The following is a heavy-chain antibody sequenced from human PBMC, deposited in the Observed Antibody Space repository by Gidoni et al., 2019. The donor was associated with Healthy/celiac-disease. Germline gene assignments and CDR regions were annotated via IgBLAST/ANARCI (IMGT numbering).Heavy chain of an antibody. CDR2: IYTSGST. CDR3: ARDLVDSSGPRYYYGMDV. J-gene: IGHJ6*02. Sequence: QVQLQESGPGLVKPSETLSLTCTVSGGSLSRYYWSWSRQPAGKGLEWIGRIYTSGSTNYNPSLKSRVTMSVDTSKNQFALKLSSVTAADTAVYYCARDLVDSSGPRYYYGMDVWGQGTTVTVSS. D-gene: IGHD3-22*01. V-gene: IGHV4-4*07. CDR1: GGSLSRYY.